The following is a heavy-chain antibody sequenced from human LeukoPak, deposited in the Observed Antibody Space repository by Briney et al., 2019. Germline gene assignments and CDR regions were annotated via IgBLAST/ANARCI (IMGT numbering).Heavy chain of an antibody. V-gene: IGHV3-7*01. CDR3: GGREVPGTLIACV. Sequence: SGGSLRLSCRASVFTLGYYAISWLRQAPGQGLEWVANIQQDGNEKYYVDSVKGRFTISRDNAKDSLFLQMNSLRAEDTAVYYCGGREVPGTLIACVWSQGTTVTVSS. D-gene: IGHD2-2*01. CDR2: IQQDGNEK. J-gene: IGHJ6*02. CDR1: VFTLGYYA.